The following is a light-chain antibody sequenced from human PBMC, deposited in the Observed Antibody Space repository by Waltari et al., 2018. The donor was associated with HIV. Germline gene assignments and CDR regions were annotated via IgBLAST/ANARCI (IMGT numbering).Light chain of an antibody. CDR2: SAS. CDR3: QQYNNWPPYT. CDR1: QSVSSN. J-gene: IGKJ2*01. Sequence: EIVMTQSPATLSVSPGERAILSCRASQSVSSNLAWHQQKPGQAPRLLIYSASTRATGVPARFSGSGSGTDFTLTISSLQSEDFAVYHCQQYNNWPPYTFGQGTRLEIK. V-gene: IGKV3-15*01.